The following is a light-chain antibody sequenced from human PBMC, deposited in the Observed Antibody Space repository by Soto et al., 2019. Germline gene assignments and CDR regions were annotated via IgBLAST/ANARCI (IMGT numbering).Light chain of an antibody. CDR2: EVS. CDR1: SSDVGGYNY. V-gene: IGLV2-14*01. Sequence: QSALTQPASVSASPGQSITISCTGTSSDVGGYNYVSWYQQHPGKAPKLMIYEVSNRPSGVSDRFSGSKSGNTASLTISGLQAEDEADYFCGSYTSSSTLVFGGGTKVTVL. J-gene: IGLJ3*02. CDR3: GSYTSSSTLV.